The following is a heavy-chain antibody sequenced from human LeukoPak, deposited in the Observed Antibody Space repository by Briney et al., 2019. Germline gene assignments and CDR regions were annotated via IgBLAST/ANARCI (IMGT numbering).Heavy chain of an antibody. V-gene: IGHV4-34*01. D-gene: IGHD5-18*01. CDR1: GGSFSGYY. CDR2: INHSGST. CDR3: ARHRGYSYVYFDY. Sequence: SETLSLTCAVYGGSFSGYYWSWIRQPPGKGLEWIGEINHSGSTNYNPSLKSRVTISVDTSKNQFSLKLSSVTAADTAVYYCARHRGYSYVYFDYWGQGTLVTVSS. J-gene: IGHJ4*02.